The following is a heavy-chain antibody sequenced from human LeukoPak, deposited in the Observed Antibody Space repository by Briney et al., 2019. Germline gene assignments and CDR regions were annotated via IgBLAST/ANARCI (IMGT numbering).Heavy chain of an antibody. D-gene: IGHD3-22*01. J-gene: IGHJ4*02. CDR1: GGTFSSYA. CDR3: ARATYDSSGYYVPLFDY. V-gene: IGHV1-69*01. Sequence: SAKVSCKASGGTFSSYAISWVRQAPGQGLEWMGGIIPIFGTANYAHKFQGRVTITADESTSTAYMELSSLRSEDTAVYYCARATYDSSGYYVPLFDYWGQGTLVTVSS. CDR2: IIPIFGTA.